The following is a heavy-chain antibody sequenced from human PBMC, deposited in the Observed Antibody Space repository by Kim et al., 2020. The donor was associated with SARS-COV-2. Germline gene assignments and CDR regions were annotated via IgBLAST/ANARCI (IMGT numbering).Heavy chain of an antibody. J-gene: IGHJ5*02. V-gene: IGHV1-2*06. Sequence: ASVKVSCKASGYTFTGYYMHWVRQAPGQGLEWMGRINPNSGGTNYAQKFQGRVTMTRDTSISTAYMELSRLRSDDTAVYYCARGAVGAISRWFDPWGQGTLVTVSS. CDR3: ARGAVGAISRWFDP. D-gene: IGHD1-26*01. CDR2: INPNSGGT. CDR1: GYTFTGYY.